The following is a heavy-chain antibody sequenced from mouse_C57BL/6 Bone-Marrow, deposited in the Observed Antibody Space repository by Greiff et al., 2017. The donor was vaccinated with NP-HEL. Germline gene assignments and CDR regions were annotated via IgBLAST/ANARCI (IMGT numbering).Heavy chain of an antibody. V-gene: IGHV1-81*01. Sequence: QVHVKQSGAELARPGASVKLSCKASGYTFTSYGISWVKQRTGQGPEWIGEIYPRSGNTYYNEKFKGKATLTADKSSSTAYMELRSLTSEDSAVYFCARYPPYSNYPYYAMDYWGQGTSVTVSS. CDR3: ARYPPYSNYPYYAMDY. CDR2: IYPRSGNT. CDR1: GYTFTSYG. D-gene: IGHD2-5*01. J-gene: IGHJ4*01.